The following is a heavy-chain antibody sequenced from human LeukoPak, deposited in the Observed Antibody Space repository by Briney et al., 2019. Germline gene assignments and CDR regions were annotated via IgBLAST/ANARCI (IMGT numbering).Heavy chain of an antibody. Sequence: GGSLRLSCAASGFTFSSYAMSWVRQAPGKGLEWVSAISGSGGSTYYADSVKSRFTISRDNSKNTLYLQMNSLRAEDTAVYYCAKVDDFWSGYKAGMDVWGQGTTVTVSS. CDR2: ISGSGGST. V-gene: IGHV3-23*01. D-gene: IGHD3-3*01. CDR1: GFTFSSYA. J-gene: IGHJ6*02. CDR3: AKVDDFWSGYKAGMDV.